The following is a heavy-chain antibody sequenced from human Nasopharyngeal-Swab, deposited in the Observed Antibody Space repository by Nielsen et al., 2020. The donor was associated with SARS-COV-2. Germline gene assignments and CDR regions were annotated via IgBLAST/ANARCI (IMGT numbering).Heavy chain of an antibody. V-gene: IGHV1-8*01. CDR1: GYTFTSYD. J-gene: IGHJ4*02. Sequence: ASVKVSCKASGYTFTSYDVNWVRQAPGQGLEFMGWMNPNSGNTGYVQKFQGRVTMTRNTSISTAYMELSSLRFDDTAVYYCGFPAAMNYWGQGTLVTVSS. D-gene: IGHD2-2*01. CDR3: GFPAAMNY. CDR2: MNPNSGNT.